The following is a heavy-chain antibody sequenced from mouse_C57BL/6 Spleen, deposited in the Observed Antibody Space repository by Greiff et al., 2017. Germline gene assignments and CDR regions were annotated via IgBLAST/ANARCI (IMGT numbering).Heavy chain of an antibody. J-gene: IGHJ4*01. Sequence: QVQLQQPGAELVMPGASVKLSCKASGYTFTSYWMHWVKQRPGQGLEWIGEIDPSDSYTNYNQKFKGKSTLTVDKSSSTAYMQLSSLTSEDSAVYFFARADYYGPYNYAMGYWGQGTSVAVSA. CDR1: GYTFTSYW. CDR3: ARADYYGPYNYAMGY. CDR2: IDPSDSYT. V-gene: IGHV1-69*01. D-gene: IGHD1-1*01.